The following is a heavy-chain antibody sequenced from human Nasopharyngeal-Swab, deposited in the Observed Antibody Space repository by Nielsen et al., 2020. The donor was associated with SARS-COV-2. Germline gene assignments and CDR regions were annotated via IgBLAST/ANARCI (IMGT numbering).Heavy chain of an antibody. J-gene: IGHJ4*02. Sequence: SARVYCKACGGTFSSYAISWVRQAPGQGLEWMGGIIPIFGTANYAQKFQGRVTITADESTSTAYMELSSLRSEDTAVYYCARGHDSSSGKGPIDYWGQGTLVTVSS. CDR2: IIPIFGTA. CDR1: GGTFSSYA. D-gene: IGHD6-6*01. CDR3: ARGHDSSSGKGPIDY. V-gene: IGHV1-69*01.